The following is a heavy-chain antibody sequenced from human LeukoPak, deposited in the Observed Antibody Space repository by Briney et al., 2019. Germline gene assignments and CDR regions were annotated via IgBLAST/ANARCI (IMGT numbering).Heavy chain of an antibody. J-gene: IGHJ4*02. D-gene: IGHD6-13*01. CDR1: GGSISSYY. V-gene: IGHV4-59*01. Sequence: SETLSLTCTVPGGSISSYYWSWIRQPPGKGLEWIGYIYYSGSTNYNPSLKSRVTISVDTSKNQFSLRLSSVTAADTAVYYCARVTGYVMEDYFDYWGQGTLVTVSS. CDR3: ARVTGYVMEDYFDY. CDR2: IYYSGST.